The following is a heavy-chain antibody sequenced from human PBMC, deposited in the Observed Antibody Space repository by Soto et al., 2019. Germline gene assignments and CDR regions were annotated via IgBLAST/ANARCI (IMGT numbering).Heavy chain of an antibody. J-gene: IGHJ6*02. CDR2: ISAYNGNT. CDR1: GYTFTSYG. D-gene: IGHD6-13*01. V-gene: IGHV1-18*01. Sequence: AASVKVSCKASGYTFTSYGISWVRQAPGQGLEWMGWISAYNGNTNYAQKLQGRVTMTTDTSTSTAYMELRSLRSDDTAVYYCAREDYSSSGPTHYYYGMDVWGQGTTVTVSS. CDR3: AREDYSSSGPTHYYYGMDV.